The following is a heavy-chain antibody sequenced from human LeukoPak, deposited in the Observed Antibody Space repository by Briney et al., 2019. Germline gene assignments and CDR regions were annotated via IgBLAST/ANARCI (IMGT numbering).Heavy chain of an antibody. V-gene: IGHV3-48*02. CDR1: GFTFSGYP. J-gene: IGHJ4*02. CDR2: ISSSRSTI. CDR3: TRDGGKCGESDY. Sequence: PGGSLRLSCAASGFTFSGYPMNWVRQVPGEGLEWVSYISSSRSTIYYADSVKGRFTISRDNAKNSLYLQMNSLRDEDTAVYYCTRDGGKCGESDYWGQGSLVTVSS. D-gene: IGHD2-21*01.